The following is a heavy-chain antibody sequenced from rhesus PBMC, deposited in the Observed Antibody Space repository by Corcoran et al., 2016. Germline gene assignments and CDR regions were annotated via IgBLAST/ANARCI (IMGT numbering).Heavy chain of an antibody. CDR3: ARAPVRDFDY. CDR2: ISGSSVST. Sequence: QVQLQESGPGLVKPSETLSLTCAVSGGSVSSSNWWSWIRQPPGRGLEWVGDISGSSVSTYSNTSRRSRVTISTDTSKNQFSLKLSSVTAADTAVYYGARAPVRDFDYWGQGVLVTVS. D-gene: IGHD2-21*01. V-gene: IGHV4-65*01. CDR1: GGSVSSSNW. J-gene: IGHJ4*01.